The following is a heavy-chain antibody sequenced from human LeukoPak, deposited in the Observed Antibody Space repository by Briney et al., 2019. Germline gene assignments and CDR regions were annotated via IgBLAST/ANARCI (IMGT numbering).Heavy chain of an antibody. CDR3: ARHPQVGVTRVNAFDI. D-gene: IGHD1-26*01. CDR2: IYYSGST. Sequence: PSETLSLTCTVSGGSISSYYWSWIRQPPGKGLEWIGYIYYSGSTNYNPSLKSRVTISVDTSKNQFSLKLSSVTAADTAVYYCARHPQVGVTRVNAFDIWGQGTMVTVSS. V-gene: IGHV4-59*08. CDR1: GGSISSYY. J-gene: IGHJ3*02.